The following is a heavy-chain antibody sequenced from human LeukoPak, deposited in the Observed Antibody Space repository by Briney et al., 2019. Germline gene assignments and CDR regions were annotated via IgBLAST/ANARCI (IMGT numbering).Heavy chain of an antibody. CDR2: IYYSGST. D-gene: IGHD2-15*01. Sequence: PSETLSLTCTVSGGSISSGDYYWSWIRQPPGKGLEWIGYIYYSGSTYYNPSLKSRVTISVDTSKNQFSLKLSSVTAADTAVYYCARGSVVVVAATLGAFDIWGQGTMVTVSS. J-gene: IGHJ3*02. V-gene: IGHV4-30-4*08. CDR3: ARGSVVVVAATLGAFDI. CDR1: GGSISSGDYY.